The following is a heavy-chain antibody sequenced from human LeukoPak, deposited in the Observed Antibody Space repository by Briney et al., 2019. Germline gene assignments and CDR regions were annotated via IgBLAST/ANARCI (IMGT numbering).Heavy chain of an antibody. V-gene: IGHV4-4*02. J-gene: IGHJ6*03. Sequence: SETLSLTCAVSGGSISSSNWWSWVRQPPGKGLEWIGEIYHSGSTNYNPSLKSRVTISVDRSKNQFSLKLSSVTAADTAVYYCARVKNGHGILHYYYYYYMDVWGKGTTVTVSS. CDR3: ARVKNGHGILHYYYYYYMDV. D-gene: IGHD2-15*01. CDR2: IYHSGST. CDR1: GGSISSSNW.